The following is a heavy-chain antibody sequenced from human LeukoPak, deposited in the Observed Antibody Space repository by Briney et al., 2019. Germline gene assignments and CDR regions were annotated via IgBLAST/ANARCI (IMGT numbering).Heavy chain of an antibody. CDR1: GFTFSSYW. J-gene: IGHJ4*02. CDR3: AREVVVVSLYYFDY. Sequence: GGSQRLSCAASGFTFSSYWMSWVRQAPGKGLEWVANIKQDGSEKYYVDSVKGRFTISRDNAKNSLYLQMNSLRAEDTAVYYCAREVVVVSLYYFDYWGQGTLVTVSS. V-gene: IGHV3-7*03. CDR2: IKQDGSEK. D-gene: IGHD2-15*01.